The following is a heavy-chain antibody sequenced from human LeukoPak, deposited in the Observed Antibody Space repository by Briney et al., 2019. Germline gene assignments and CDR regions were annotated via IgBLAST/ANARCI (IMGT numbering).Heavy chain of an antibody. D-gene: IGHD3-16*02. CDR1: GFTFSSYA. Sequence: PGGSLRLSCAASGFTFSSYAMSWVRQAPGKGLEWVSAISGSGGSTYYADSVKGRFTISRDNSKNTLYLQINSLRAEDTAVYYCAKDSRIITFGGVIVLFDYWGQGTLVTVSS. J-gene: IGHJ4*02. CDR3: AKDSRIITFGGVIVLFDY. CDR2: ISGSGGST. V-gene: IGHV3-23*01.